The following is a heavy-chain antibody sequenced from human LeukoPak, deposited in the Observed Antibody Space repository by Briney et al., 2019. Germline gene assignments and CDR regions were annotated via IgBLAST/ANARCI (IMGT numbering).Heavy chain of an antibody. CDR1: GFTFSLYP. V-gene: IGHV3-30*01. CDR3: ARDVGDCSSSSCYIPADW. CDR2: ISNGGSDK. J-gene: IGHJ4*02. D-gene: IGHD2-2*02. Sequence: GRSLRLSCGASGFTFSLYPMHWVRQAPGKGLEWVAVISNGGSDKYYAESVKGRFTISRDNSKSTLYLQMNSLSAEDTAVYYCARDVGDCSSSSCYIPADWWGQGTLVTVSS.